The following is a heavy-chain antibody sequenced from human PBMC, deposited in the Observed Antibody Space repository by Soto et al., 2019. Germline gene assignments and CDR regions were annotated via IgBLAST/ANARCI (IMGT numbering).Heavy chain of an antibody. D-gene: IGHD3-9*01. V-gene: IGHV1-18*01. J-gene: IGHJ6*02. CDR1: GYTFTSYG. Sequence: ASVKVSFKASGYTFTSYGISWVRQAPGQGLEWMGWISAYNGNTNYAQKLQGRVTMTTDTSTSTAYMELRSLRSDDTAVYYCARVPYYDILTGPPDYYYGLDVWGQGTTVTVSS. CDR3: ARVPYYDILTGPPDYYYGLDV. CDR2: ISAYNGNT.